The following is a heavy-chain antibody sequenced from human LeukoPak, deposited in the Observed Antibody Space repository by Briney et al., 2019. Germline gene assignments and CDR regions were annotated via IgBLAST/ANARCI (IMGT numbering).Heavy chain of an antibody. Sequence: PGGSLRLSCAASGFTFSSYTMSWVRQAPGKGLEWVSTITTSDGNTYYADSVKGRITVSRDNSKNTLYLQMNSPRAEDTAVYYCAKDGGLWVSAHWGDSWGRGSLVTVSS. D-gene: IGHD7-27*01. CDR1: GFTFSSYT. J-gene: IGHJ4*02. CDR2: ITTSDGNT. V-gene: IGHV3-23*01. CDR3: AKDGGLWVSAHWGDS.